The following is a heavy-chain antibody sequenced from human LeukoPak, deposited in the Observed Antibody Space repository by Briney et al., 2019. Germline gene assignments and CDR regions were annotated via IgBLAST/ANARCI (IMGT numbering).Heavy chain of an antibody. CDR1: GFTFSSFA. CDR3: AKDAGGTSYYPFDY. D-gene: IGHD3-9*01. CDR2: ISKSSAST. J-gene: IGHJ4*02. V-gene: IGHV3-23*01. Sequence: GGSLRLSCAASGFTFSSFAMSWVRRPPGKGLQWVSAISKSSASTDYADSVKGRFTISRDNSKSTLYLQMNSLRAEDTAIYYCAKDAGGTSYYPFDYWGQGTPVTVSS.